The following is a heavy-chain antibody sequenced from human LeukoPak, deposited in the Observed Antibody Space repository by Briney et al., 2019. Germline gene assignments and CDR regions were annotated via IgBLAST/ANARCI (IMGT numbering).Heavy chain of an antibody. J-gene: IGHJ5*02. Sequence: SETLSLTCTVSGCTISSSSYYWGWIRQPPGQGLEWIGSIYYSGSTYYNPSLKSLVTISVDTSKNHFSLKLSSVTAADTAVYYCARPHITIFGVAPGGWFDPWGQGTLVTVSS. CDR1: GCTISSSSYY. CDR3: ARPHITIFGVAPGGWFDP. CDR2: IYYSGST. V-gene: IGHV4-39*02. D-gene: IGHD3-3*01.